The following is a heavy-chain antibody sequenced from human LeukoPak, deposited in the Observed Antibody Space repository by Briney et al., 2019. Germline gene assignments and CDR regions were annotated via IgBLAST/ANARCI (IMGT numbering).Heavy chain of an antibody. V-gene: IGHV4-59*01. CDR2: IYYSGST. Sequence: KPSETLSLTCTVSGGSISSDYWSWIRQPPGKGLEWIAYIYYSGSTNYNPSLKSRVTISVDTSKNQFSLKLSSVTAADTAVYYCARGVLRYFDWTPGNAFDIWGQGTMVTVSS. D-gene: IGHD3-9*01. CDR1: GGSISSDY. CDR3: ARGVLRYFDWTPGNAFDI. J-gene: IGHJ3*02.